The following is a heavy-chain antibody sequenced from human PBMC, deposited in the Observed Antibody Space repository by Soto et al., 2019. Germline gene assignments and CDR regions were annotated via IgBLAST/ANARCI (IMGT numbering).Heavy chain of an antibody. CDR3: ARRSMITFGGVIVSYFDY. J-gene: IGHJ4*02. V-gene: IGHV4-59*08. CDR2: IYYSGST. Sequence: SETLSLTCTVSGGSISSYYWSWIRQPPGKGLEWIGYIYYSGSTNYNPSFKSRVTISVDTSKNHFSLKLSSVTAADTAVYYCARRSMITFGGVIVSYFDYWGQGTLVTVSS. D-gene: IGHD3-16*02. CDR1: GGSISSYY.